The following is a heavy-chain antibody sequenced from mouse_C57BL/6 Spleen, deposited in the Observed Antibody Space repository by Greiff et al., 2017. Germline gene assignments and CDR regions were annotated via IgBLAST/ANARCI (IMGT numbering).Heavy chain of an antibody. CDR1: GYSFTDYN. Sequence: LQQSGPELVKPGASVKISCKASGYSFTDYNMNWVKQSNGKSLEWIGVINPNYGTTSYNQKFKGKATLTVDQSSSTAYMQLNSLTSEDSAVYYCARSSYYGSSYEWYFDVWGTGTTVTVSS. D-gene: IGHD1-1*01. CDR2: INPNYGTT. V-gene: IGHV1-39*01. CDR3: ARSSYYGSSYEWYFDV. J-gene: IGHJ1*03.